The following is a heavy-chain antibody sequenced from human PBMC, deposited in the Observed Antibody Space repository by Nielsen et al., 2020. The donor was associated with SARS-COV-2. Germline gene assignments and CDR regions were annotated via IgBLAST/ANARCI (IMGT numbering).Heavy chain of an antibody. D-gene: IGHD2-2*01. CDR2: ISYDGSNK. Sequence: GGSLRLSCAASGFTFSSYGMHWVRQAPGKGLEWVAVISYDGSNKYYADSVKGRFTISRDNSKNTLYLQMNSLRAEDTAVYYCAKSVVPAAVAYYYYYGMDVWGQGTTVTVSS. J-gene: IGHJ6*02. CDR1: GFTFSSYG. CDR3: AKSVVPAAVAYYYYYGMDV. V-gene: IGHV3-30*18.